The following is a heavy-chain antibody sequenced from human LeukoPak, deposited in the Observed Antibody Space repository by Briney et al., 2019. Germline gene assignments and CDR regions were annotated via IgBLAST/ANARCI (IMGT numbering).Heavy chain of an antibody. CDR2: IYRSGST. CDR3: ARRHSSGWFCY. V-gene: IGHV4-38-2*02. J-gene: IGHJ4*02. D-gene: IGHD6-19*01. CDR1: GYSISNGYY. Sequence: SETLSLTCTVSGYSISNGYYWGWIRQPPGWGVGWIWNIYRSGSTSYNPSLKSRVTISVDTSKNQFSLNVNSVTAADTAVYYCARRHSSGWFCYWGQGTLVTVSS.